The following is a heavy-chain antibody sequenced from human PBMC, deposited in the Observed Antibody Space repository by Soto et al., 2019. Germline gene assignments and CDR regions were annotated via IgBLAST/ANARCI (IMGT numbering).Heavy chain of an antibody. Sequence: SETLSITCTVSGGSISSYYWSWIRQPPGKGLEWIGYIYYSGSTNYNPSLKSRVTISVDTSKNQFSLKLSSVTAADTAVYYCAREGLLDHSGSYDYWGQGTLVTVSS. V-gene: IGHV4-59*01. CDR3: AREGLLDHSGSYDY. D-gene: IGHD1-26*01. CDR1: GGSISSYY. CDR2: IYYSGST. J-gene: IGHJ4*02.